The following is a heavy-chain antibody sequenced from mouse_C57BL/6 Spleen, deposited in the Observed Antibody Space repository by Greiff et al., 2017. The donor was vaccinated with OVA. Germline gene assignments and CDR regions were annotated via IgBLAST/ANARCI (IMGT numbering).Heavy chain of an antibody. CDR2: IYPGDGDT. V-gene: IGHV1-82*01. J-gene: IGHJ3*01. CDR1: GYAFSSSW. CDR3: ARPHYDYDVAWFAY. D-gene: IGHD2-4*01. Sequence: QVQLQQSGPELVKPGASVKISCKASGYAFSSSWMNWVKPRPGKGLEWIGRIYPGDGDTNYNGKFKGKATLTADKSSSTAYMQLSSLTSEDSAVYFCARPHYDYDVAWFAYWGQGTLVTVSA.